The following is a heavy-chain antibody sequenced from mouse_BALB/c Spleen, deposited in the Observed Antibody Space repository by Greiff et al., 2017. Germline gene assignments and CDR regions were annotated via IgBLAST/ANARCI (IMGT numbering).Heavy chain of an antibody. Sequence: EVQLQESGGGLVQPGGSRKLSCAASGFTFSSFGMHWVRQAPEKGLEWVAYISSGSSTIYYADTVKGRFTISRDNPKNTLFLQMTSLRSEDTAMYYCARSATVVATDWYFDVWGAGTTVTVSS. CDR3: ARSATVVATDWYFDV. J-gene: IGHJ1*01. CDR2: ISSGSSTI. D-gene: IGHD1-1*01. V-gene: IGHV5-17*02. CDR1: GFTFSSFG.